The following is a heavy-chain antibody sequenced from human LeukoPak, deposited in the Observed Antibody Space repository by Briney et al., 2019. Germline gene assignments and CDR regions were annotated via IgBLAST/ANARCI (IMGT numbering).Heavy chain of an antibody. J-gene: IGHJ4*02. CDR1: GFTVSSNY. D-gene: IGHD3-22*01. CDR2: IYSGGST. Sequence: GGSLRLSCAASGFTVSSNYMSWVRQAPGKGLEWVSVIYSGGSTYYADSVKGRLTISRDNSKNTLYLQMNSLRAEDTAVYYCAREDYYDSSGYDYWGQGTLVTVSS. V-gene: IGHV3-66*01. CDR3: AREDYYDSSGYDY.